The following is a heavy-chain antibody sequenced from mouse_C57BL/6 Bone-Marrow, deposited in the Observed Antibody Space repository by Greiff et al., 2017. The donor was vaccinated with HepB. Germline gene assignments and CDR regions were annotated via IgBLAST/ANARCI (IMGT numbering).Heavy chain of an antibody. CDR1: GYTFTSDD. D-gene: IGHD2-5*01. V-gene: IGHV1-85*01. J-gene: IGHJ4*01. Sequence: VQLVESGPELVKPGASVKLSCKASGYTFTSDDINGVKQRPGQGLEWIGWIYPRDGSTKYNEKFKGKATLTVDQSSSTAYMQLSSLTSEDYAVYYCARGYYSNYPGFYYAMDYWGQGTSVTVSS. CDR3: ARGYYSNYPGFYYAMDY. CDR2: IYPRDGST.